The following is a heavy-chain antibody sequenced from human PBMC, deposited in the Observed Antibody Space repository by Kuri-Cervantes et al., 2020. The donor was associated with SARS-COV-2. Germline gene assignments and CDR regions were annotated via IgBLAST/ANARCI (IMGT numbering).Heavy chain of an antibody. CDR2: ISYDGSNK. V-gene: IGHV3-30*04. J-gene: IGHJ4*02. CDR1: GFTFSSYA. Sequence: GGSLRLSCAASGFTFSSYAMHWVRQAPGKGLEWVAVISYDGSNKYYADSVKGRFTISRDNSENTLYLQMNSLRAEDTAVYYCARGASGYNPPFDYWGQGTLVTVSS. D-gene: IGHD5-24*01. CDR3: ARGASGYNPPFDY.